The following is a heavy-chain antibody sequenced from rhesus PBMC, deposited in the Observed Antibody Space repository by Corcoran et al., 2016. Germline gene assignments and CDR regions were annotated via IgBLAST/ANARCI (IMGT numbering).Heavy chain of an antibody. CDR2: IYGSSGST. CDR3: ARTPLYWSETVDY. Sequence: QVQLQESGPGLVKPSETLSLTCAVSGGSISSNSWSWIRQPPGKGLEWIGRIYGSSGSTDYNPTLKSRVTMSTDTSKKQFSLKLSSVTAADTAVYYCARTPLYWSETVDYWGQGVLVTVSS. J-gene: IGHJ4*01. V-gene: IGHV4-160*01. CDR1: GGSISSNS. D-gene: IGHD3-22*01.